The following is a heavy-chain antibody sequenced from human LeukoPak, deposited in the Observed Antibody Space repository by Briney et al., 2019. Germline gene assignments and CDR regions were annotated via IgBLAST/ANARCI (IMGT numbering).Heavy chain of an antibody. J-gene: IGHJ6*04. CDR3: AREGEAAGTPESYYYYGMDV. V-gene: IGHV1-18*04. CDR1: GYTFTSYG. CDR2: ISAYNGNT. Sequence: ASVKVSCKASGYTFTSYGISWVRQAPGQGLEWMGWISAYNGNTNYAQKLQGRVTMTTDTSPSTAYMELRSLRSDDTAVYYCAREGEAAGTPESYYYYGMDVWGKGTTVTVSS. D-gene: IGHD6-13*01.